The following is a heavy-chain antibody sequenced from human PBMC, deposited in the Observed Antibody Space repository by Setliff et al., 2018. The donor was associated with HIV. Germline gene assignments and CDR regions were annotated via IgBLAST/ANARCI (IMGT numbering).Heavy chain of an antibody. CDR3: ARLTRITTAGH. D-gene: IGHD6-13*01. V-gene: IGHV4-34*12. J-gene: IGHJ4*02. CDR2: IIHSGGT. Sequence: PSETLSLTCAVYGGSFSGYYWTWIRQPPGRGLEWIGEIIHSGGTNYNRSLKSRVTISVDTSKNQFSLNLNSVTAADTAVYYCARLTRITTAGHWGQGTLVTVSS. CDR1: GGSFSGYY.